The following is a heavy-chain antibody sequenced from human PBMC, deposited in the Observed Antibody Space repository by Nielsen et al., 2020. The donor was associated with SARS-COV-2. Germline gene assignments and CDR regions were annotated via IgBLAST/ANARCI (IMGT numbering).Heavy chain of an antibody. V-gene: IGHV5-51*01. D-gene: IGHD3-22*01. J-gene: IGHJ4*02. Sequence: KVSCKGSGYSFTSYWIGWVRQMPGKGLEWMGIIYPGDSDTRYSPSFQGQVTISADKSISTAYLQWSSLKASDTAMYYCARRSYYDSSGYPYYFDYWGQGTLVTVSS. CDR1: GYSFTSYW. CDR2: IYPGDSDT. CDR3: ARRSYYDSSGYPYYFDY.